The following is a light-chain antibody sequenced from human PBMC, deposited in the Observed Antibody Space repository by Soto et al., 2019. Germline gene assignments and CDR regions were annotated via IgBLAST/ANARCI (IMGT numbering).Light chain of an antibody. V-gene: IGKV1-5*01. Sequence: DIQMTQSPSSLSASVGDRVTITCRASQSISTFLNWYQQKPGKAPKLLIYDASNLESGVPSTFSGSGSGTEFTLTISSLQPDDFATYYCQQYYTYWHMFGQGTRVEIK. CDR1: QSISTF. CDR2: DAS. CDR3: QQYYTYWHM. J-gene: IGKJ1*01.